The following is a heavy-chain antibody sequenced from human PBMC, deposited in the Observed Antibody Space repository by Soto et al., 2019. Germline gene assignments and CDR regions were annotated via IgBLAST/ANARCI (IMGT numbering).Heavy chain of an antibody. V-gene: IGHV4-38-2*02. CDR1: GYSISSGHY. D-gene: IGHD2-21*01. CDR3: ARDISASDGDY. J-gene: IGHJ4*02. CDR2: IHHSGST. Sequence: SETLSLTCSVSGYSISSGHYWGWIRQAPGKGLEWIGNIHHSGSTYYNPSLESRVTISIDTSKNQFSLRLTSVTAADTAIYYCARDISASDGDYWGQGTLVTVS.